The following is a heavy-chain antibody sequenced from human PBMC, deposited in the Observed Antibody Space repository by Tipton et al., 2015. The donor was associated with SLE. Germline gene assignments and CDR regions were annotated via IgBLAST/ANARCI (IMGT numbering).Heavy chain of an antibody. J-gene: IGHJ3*02. CDR2: ISSNGGST. Sequence: SLRLSCAASGFTFSSYAMHWVRQAPGKGLEYVSAISSNGGSTYYANSVKGGFTISRDNSKNTLYLQMGSLRAEDMAVYYCAGVGSIAALTGAFDIWGQATIVTVSS. D-gene: IGHD6-6*01. V-gene: IGHV3-64*01. CDR3: AGVGSIAALTGAFDI. CDR1: GFTFSSYA.